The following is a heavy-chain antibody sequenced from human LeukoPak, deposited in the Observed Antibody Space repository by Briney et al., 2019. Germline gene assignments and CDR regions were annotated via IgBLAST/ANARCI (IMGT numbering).Heavy chain of an antibody. V-gene: IGHV3-7*01. Sequence: GGSLRLSCAASGFSFSAYWMTWVRQAPGTGLEWVANINPAGSETYYVDPVKGRFSISRDNAKNLVYLQRNSRRAEDTAVYHCARFGYVAAVDVWGQGTPVTVSS. D-gene: IGHD2-15*01. CDR3: ARFGYVAAVDV. J-gene: IGHJ4*02. CDR1: GFSFSAYW. CDR2: INPAGSET.